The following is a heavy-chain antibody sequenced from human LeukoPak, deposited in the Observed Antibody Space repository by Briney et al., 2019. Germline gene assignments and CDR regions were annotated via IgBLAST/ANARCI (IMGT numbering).Heavy chain of an antibody. J-gene: IGHJ3*02. Sequence: GASVKVSRKASGYTFTSYAMHWVRQAPGQRLEWMGGINAGNGKTKYSQKFQGSVTIHRDTSASTAYMELRSLRSEDTAVYYCARERSGIAAAGYDAFDIWGQGTMVTVSS. CDR3: ARERSGIAAAGYDAFDI. CDR2: INAGNGKT. V-gene: IGHV1-3*01. D-gene: IGHD6-13*01. CDR1: GYTFTSYA.